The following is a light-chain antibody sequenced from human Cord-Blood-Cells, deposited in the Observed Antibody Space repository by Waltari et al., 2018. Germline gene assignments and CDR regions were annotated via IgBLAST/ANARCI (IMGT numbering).Light chain of an antibody. CDR2: AVS. Sequence: QSALTQPASVSGSPGQSITISFTGTSSDVGGYHYVSWYQQHPGKAPKLMIYAVSKRPSGVSNRFSGSKSGNTASLTISGLQAEDEADYYCSSYTSSSTWVFGGGTKLTVL. V-gene: IGLV2-14*01. CDR3: SSYTSSSTWV. CDR1: SSDVGGYHY. J-gene: IGLJ3*02.